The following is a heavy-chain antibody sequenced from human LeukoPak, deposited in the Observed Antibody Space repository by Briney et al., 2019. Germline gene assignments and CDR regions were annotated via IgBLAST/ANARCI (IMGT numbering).Heavy chain of an antibody. CDR1: GFTVSDYY. CDR3: ARGEAYCGGDCSFFDY. Sequence: GGSLRLSCAASGFTVSDYYMSWIRQAPGKGLEWVSYISSSGSTIYYADSVKGRFTISRDNAKNSLYLQMNSLRAEDTAVYYCARGEAYCGGDCSFFDYWGQGTLVTVSS. J-gene: IGHJ4*02. V-gene: IGHV3-11*01. CDR2: ISSSGSTI. D-gene: IGHD2-21*02.